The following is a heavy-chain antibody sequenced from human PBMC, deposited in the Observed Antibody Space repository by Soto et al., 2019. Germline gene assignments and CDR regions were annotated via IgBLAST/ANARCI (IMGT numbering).Heavy chain of an antibody. V-gene: IGHV3-23*01. CDR2: ITGSGGST. Sequence: EVQLLESGGGLVQPGGSLRLSCAASGFTFSSYAMTWVRQAPGKGLEYVSSITGSGGSTYYADSVRGRFTISRDNSKNALFVQMNSLRAEDTAIYYCAKCGRSSSCSPTGFDPRVQGTLVTVSS. J-gene: IGHJ5*02. D-gene: IGHD2-2*01. CDR1: GFTFSSYA. CDR3: AKCGRSSSCSPTGFDP.